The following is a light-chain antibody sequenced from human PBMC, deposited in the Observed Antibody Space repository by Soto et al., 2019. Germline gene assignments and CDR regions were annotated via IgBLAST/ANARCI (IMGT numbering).Light chain of an antibody. V-gene: IGKV1-5*03. Sequence: DIPLTQSPSTLSASVGDRVTITCRASQSISSWLAWYQQKPGKAPKLLVYKASSLESGVPSRFSGSGSAKEFTLTITTLQPDDFATYYCQQYETYPITFGGGNKVEI. J-gene: IGKJ4*01. CDR3: QQYETYPIT. CDR1: QSISSW. CDR2: KAS.